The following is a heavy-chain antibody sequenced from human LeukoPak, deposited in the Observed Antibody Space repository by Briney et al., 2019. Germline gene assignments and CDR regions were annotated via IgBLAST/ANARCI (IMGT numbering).Heavy chain of an antibody. CDR3: ARATRGDLLSEF. J-gene: IGHJ4*02. CDR2: MNPYSTNT. V-gene: IGHV1-8*01. CDR1: EYTFANYD. Sequence: EASVKVSCKASEYTFANYDITWVRQAPGRGLEWMGWMNPYSTNTGYAQKFQGRLSMTRDTSITTAYMELSSLTSEDTAVYYCARATRGDLLSEFWGQGSPITVSS. D-gene: IGHD2-21*01.